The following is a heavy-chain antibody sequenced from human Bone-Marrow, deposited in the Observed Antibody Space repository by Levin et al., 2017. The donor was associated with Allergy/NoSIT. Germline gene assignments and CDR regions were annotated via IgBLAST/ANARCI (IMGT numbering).Heavy chain of an antibody. V-gene: IGHV3-9*01. CDR3: VRGSGHVIKN. CDR1: GFTFEDYA. D-gene: IGHD1-26*01. CDR2: ITHNGANI. Sequence: GGSLRLSCAASGFTFEDYAMHWVRQAPGKGLAWVSSITHNGANIDYAASVRGRFTISRDNAKSSLYLQMNSLRADDTAVYFCVRGSGHVIKNWGQGTLVTVSS. J-gene: IGHJ4*02.